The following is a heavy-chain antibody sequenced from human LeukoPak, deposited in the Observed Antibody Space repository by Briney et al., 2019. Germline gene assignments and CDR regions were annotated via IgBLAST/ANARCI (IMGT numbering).Heavy chain of an antibody. D-gene: IGHD5-18*01. CDR2: INHSGST. V-gene: IGHV4-34*01. J-gene: IGHJ4*02. Sequence: PSETLSLTCAVYGGSFSGYYRSWIRQPPGKGLGWIGEINHSGSTNYNPSLKSRVTISVDTSKNQFSLKLSSVTAADTAVYYCARGGESGEDTAMAYFDYWGQGTLVTVSS. CDR3: ARGGESGEDTAMAYFDY. CDR1: GGSFSGYY.